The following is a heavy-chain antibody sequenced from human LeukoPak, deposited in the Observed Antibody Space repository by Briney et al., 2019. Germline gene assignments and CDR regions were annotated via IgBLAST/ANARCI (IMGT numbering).Heavy chain of an antibody. Sequence: SETLSLTCTVSGGSISNYFWSWIRQPAGKGLEWIGRIYTSGSTNYNPSLKSRVTMSVDTSKNQFSLKLSSVTAADTAVYYCARHVAVAEFGFNGDLDYWGQGTLVTVSS. CDR2: IYTSGST. D-gene: IGHD6-19*01. V-gene: IGHV4-4*07. CDR3: ARHVAVAEFGFNGDLDY. CDR1: GGSISNYF. J-gene: IGHJ4*02.